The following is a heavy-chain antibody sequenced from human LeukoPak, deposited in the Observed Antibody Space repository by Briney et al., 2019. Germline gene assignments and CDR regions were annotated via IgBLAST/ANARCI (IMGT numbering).Heavy chain of an antibody. D-gene: IGHD1-20*01. CDR2: IIPILGIA. V-gene: IGHV1-69*04. J-gene: IGHJ4*02. CDR3: ASGKIITGTDDY. CDR1: GGTFSSYA. Sequence: ASVKVSCKASGGTFSSYAISWVRQAPGQGLGWMGRIIPILGIANYAQKFQGRVTITADKSTSTAYMELSSLRSEDTAVYYCASGKIITGTDDYWGQGTLVTVSS.